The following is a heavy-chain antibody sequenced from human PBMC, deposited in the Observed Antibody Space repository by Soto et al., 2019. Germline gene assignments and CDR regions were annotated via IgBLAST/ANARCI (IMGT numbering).Heavy chain of an antibody. CDR1: GGSVSSGDYY. Sequence: SETLSLTCTVSGGSVSSGDYYWSWIRQPPGKGLEWIGYIYYSGSTYYNPSLKSRVTISVDTSKNQFSLKLSSVTAADTAVYYCARDQYGIVVPSGPEGMDVWGQGTTVTVSS. J-gene: IGHJ6*02. CDR2: IYYSGST. D-gene: IGHD3-22*01. CDR3: ARDQYGIVVPSGPEGMDV. V-gene: IGHV4-30-4*01.